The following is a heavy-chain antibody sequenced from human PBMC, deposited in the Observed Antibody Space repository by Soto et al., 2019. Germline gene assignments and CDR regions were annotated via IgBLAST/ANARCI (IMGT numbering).Heavy chain of an antibody. V-gene: IGHV1-2*06. CDR2: INPNNGDT. D-gene: IGHD3-10*01. CDR1: GYFFTSHY. J-gene: IGHJ4*02. Sequence: GASVKFSCKTSGYFFTSHYIHWVRLAPGRGLEWMGRINPNNGDTNSPQKFQGRVTMTSDTSISTAYMEMSGLRSDDTALYYCAREVTYGGGSFSLGLWGQGTLVTVSS. CDR3: AREVTYGGGSFSLGL.